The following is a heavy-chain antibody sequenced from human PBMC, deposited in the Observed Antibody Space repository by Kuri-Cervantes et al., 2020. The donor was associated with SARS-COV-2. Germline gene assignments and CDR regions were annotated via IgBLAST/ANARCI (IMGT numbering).Heavy chain of an antibody. J-gene: IGHJ3*02. V-gene: IGHV1-8*02. D-gene: IGHD1-1*01. CDR3: ARDSGDWNPDGLDN. CDR1: GYTFTSYD. CDR2: LNPDTGNT. Sequence: ASVKVSCKASGYTFTSYDINWVRQATGQGLEWMGWLNPDTGNTGNAKEFQGRVTMTTDTSINTAYMEVSSLSFEDTAIYYCARDSGDWNPDGLDNWGQGTMVTVSS.